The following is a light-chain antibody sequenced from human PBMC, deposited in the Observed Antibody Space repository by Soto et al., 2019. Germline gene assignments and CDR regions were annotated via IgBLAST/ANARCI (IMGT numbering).Light chain of an antibody. CDR1: QSVSSY. CDR3: QQRSNWPPFT. V-gene: IGKV3-11*01. Sequence: EIVLTQSPATLSLSPGERATLSCRASQSVSSYLAWYQQKPGQAPRLLIYDASNRANGIPARFSGSGSGPDFTLTISSLEPEDFAVYYCQQRSNWPPFTFGPGTKVDIK. CDR2: DAS. J-gene: IGKJ3*01.